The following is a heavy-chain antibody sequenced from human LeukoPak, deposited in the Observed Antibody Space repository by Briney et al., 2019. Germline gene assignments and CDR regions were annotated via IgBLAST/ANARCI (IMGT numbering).Heavy chain of an antibody. CDR3: AIDAWELPVDAFDI. J-gene: IGHJ3*02. CDR1: GFTFSSYN. V-gene: IGHV3-48*02. CDR2: ICDSRSSI. D-gene: IGHD1-26*01. Sequence: GVSLRLSCAASGFTFSSYNMNWVRQAPGKGLEWVSYICDSRSSIYYADSVKGRFTISRDNPKNSLHLQLDSLRDEDTALYYCAIDAWELPVDAFDIWGQGTMVTVSS.